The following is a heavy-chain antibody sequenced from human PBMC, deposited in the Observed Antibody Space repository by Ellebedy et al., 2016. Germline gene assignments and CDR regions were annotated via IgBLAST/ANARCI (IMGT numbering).Heavy chain of an antibody. Sequence: GESLKISCAASGFTFNRNAMHWVRQAPGKGLEWVAVISYDESNKYYADSVKGRFTISRDNSRNTLYLQMNSLGPEDTAIYYCAKHHRSYDSSGRGYFDYWGRGALVTVSS. D-gene: IGHD3-22*01. CDR2: ISYDESNK. V-gene: IGHV3-30*18. CDR1: GFTFNRNA. J-gene: IGHJ4*02. CDR3: AKHHRSYDSSGRGYFDY.